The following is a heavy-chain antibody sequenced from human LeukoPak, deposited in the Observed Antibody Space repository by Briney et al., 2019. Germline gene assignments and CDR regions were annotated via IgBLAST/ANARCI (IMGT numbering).Heavy chain of an antibody. V-gene: IGHV1-2*06. J-gene: IGHJ4*02. D-gene: IGHD2-2*01. Sequence: ASVKVSCKASGYTFTGYYMHWVRQAPGKGLEGMGRINPNSGGTNYAQKFQGRVTMTRDTSISTAYMELSRRRSDDTAVYYCARAEGYCRSTSCYEPFDYWGQGTLVTVSS. CDR2: INPNSGGT. CDR1: GYTFTGYY. CDR3: ARAEGYCRSTSCYEPFDY.